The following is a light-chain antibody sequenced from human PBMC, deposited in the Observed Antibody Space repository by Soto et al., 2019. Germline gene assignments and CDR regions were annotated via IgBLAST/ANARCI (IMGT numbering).Light chain of an antibody. CDR1: QSVSSN. CDR3: QQYNNWPFT. CDR2: GAS. J-gene: IGKJ3*01. V-gene: IGKV3-15*01. Sequence: EIVMTQSPATLSVSPGERATLSCRASQSVSSNLAWYQQKPGQAPRLLIYGASTRATGIPARFSGSGSGTDFTLTISSQQSEDFAVYYCQQYNNWPFTFGGGTKVDIK.